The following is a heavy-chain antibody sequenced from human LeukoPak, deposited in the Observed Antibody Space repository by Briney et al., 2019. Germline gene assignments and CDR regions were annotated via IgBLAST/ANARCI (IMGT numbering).Heavy chain of an antibody. CDR3: ARDRSSSIDY. D-gene: IGHD6-13*01. J-gene: IGHJ4*02. CDR1: GFTFSSYA. CDR2: ISFDGSNK. V-gene: IGHV3-30*04. Sequence: GGSLRLSCAASGFTFSSYAMHWVRQAPGKGLGWVAVISFDGSNKYYADSVKGRFTISRDNSKNTLYLQMNSLRAEDTAVYYCARDRSSSIDYCGQGTLVTVSS.